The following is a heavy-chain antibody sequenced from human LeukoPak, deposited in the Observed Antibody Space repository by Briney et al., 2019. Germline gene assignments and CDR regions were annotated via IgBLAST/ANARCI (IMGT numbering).Heavy chain of an antibody. J-gene: IGHJ5*02. CDR1: GFTFSSYW. D-gene: IGHD3-9*01. V-gene: IGHV3-7*01. Sequence: GGSLRLSCAASGFTFSSYWMSWVRQAPGKGLEWVANIKQDGSEKYYVDSVKGRFTISRDNAKNSLYLQRNSLRAEDTAVYYCARDVLRYFDWLSVGNWFYPWGQGSLVTVSS. CDR2: IKQDGSEK. CDR3: ARDVLRYFDWLSVGNWFYP.